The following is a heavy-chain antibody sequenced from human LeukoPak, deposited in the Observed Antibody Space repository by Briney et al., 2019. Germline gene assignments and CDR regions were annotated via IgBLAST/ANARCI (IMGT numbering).Heavy chain of an antibody. V-gene: IGHV4-39*01. D-gene: IGHD3/OR15-3a*01. Sequence: SETLSLTCTVSGDSISSSSYYWGWIRQPPGEGLEWIGSIYYSGNTYYNASLKSQVSISIDTSKNQFSLRLTSVTAADTAVYYCARQTGSGLFILPGGQGTLVTVSS. CDR2: IYYSGNT. J-gene: IGHJ4*02. CDR1: GDSISSSSYY. CDR3: ARQTGSGLFILP.